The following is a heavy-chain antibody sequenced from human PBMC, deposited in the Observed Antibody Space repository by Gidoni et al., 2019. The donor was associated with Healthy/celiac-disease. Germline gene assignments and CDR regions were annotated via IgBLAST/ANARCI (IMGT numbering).Heavy chain of an antibody. CDR2: VNPNSGGT. J-gene: IGHJ4*02. Sequence: QVQLVQSGAEVKKPGASVKVSCKASGYTFTGYYMHWVRQAPGQGLEWMGWVNPNSGGTNYAQKFQGRVTMTRDTSISTAYMELSRLRSDDTAVYYCARGTLLRRQLASPYFDYWGQGTLVTVSS. CDR1: GYTFTGYY. V-gene: IGHV1-2*02. D-gene: IGHD6-6*01. CDR3: ARGTLLRRQLASPYFDY.